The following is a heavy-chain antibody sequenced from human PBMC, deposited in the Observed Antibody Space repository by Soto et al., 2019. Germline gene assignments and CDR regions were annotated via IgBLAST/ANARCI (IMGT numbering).Heavy chain of an antibody. V-gene: IGHV1-46*04. CDR1: GYTFTHYY. D-gene: IGHD6-13*01. CDR2: INPASGST. Sequence: QVQLVQSGAEVKKPGASVKVSCRTSGYTFTHYYIHWVRQAPGQGLEWLAIINPASGSTTYAQDLQGRVTLTMDTSTTTVYMELSGLRAEDTAIFYCARDLAAGDHWGQGTLVTVSS. CDR3: ARDLAAGDH. J-gene: IGHJ4*02.